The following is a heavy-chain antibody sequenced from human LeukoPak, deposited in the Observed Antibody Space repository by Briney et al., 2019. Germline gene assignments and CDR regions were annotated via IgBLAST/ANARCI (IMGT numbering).Heavy chain of an antibody. CDR1: GYTFTSYY. CDR3: AREMATITRGMDV. Sequence: ASVKVSCKASGYTFTSYYMHWVRQAPGQGLEWMGIINPSGGSTSYAQKFQGRVTMTRGTSTSTVYMELSSLRSEDTAVYYCAREMATITRGMDVWGQGTTVTVSS. D-gene: IGHD5-24*01. CDR2: INPSGGST. V-gene: IGHV1-46*01. J-gene: IGHJ6*02.